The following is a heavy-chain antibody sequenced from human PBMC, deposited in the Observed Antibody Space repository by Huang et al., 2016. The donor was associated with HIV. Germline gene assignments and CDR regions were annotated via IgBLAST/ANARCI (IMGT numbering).Heavy chain of an antibody. CDR1: GFTFSNYW. CDR2: IKQDGSEP. Sequence: EVQLVESGGGLVQPGGSSRLSCAASGFTFSNYWMSWVGQGPGKGLEWGANIKQDGSEPYYGDSVKGRFTISRDNAKNSLYLQMNSLRAEDTAVYYCASQPGPWGQGTLVTVSS. CDR3: ASQPGP. J-gene: IGHJ5*02. V-gene: IGHV3-7*01.